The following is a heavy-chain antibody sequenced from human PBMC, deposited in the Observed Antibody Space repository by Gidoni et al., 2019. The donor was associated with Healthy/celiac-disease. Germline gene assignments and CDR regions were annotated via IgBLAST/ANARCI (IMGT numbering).Heavy chain of an antibody. CDR3: ARGSRTGTTTPGPDDAFDI. D-gene: IGHD1-7*01. CDR2: ISYDGRNK. Sequence: QVQLVESGGGVVQPGRSLRLSCAASGFTFSSYAMHWVRQAPGKWRGWVAVISYDGRNKYYADSVKGRFTISRDNSKNTLYLQMNSLRAEDTAVYYCARGSRTGTTTPGPDDAFDIWGQGTMVTVSS. V-gene: IGHV3-30*01. J-gene: IGHJ3*02. CDR1: GFTFSSYA.